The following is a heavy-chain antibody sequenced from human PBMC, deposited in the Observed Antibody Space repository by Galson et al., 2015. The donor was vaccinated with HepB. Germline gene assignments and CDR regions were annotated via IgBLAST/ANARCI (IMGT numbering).Heavy chain of an antibody. J-gene: IGHJ4*02. D-gene: IGHD6-19*01. CDR2: ISHSGDT. Sequence: LSLTCTVSGGSISSYHWSWIRQTPGKGLEWIGFISHSGDTSYNPSLKSRVTISVDTSKNQFSLSLKSLSAADTAVYYCASQQWPVQFDFWGQGTLVTVSS. V-gene: IGHV4-59*01. CDR1: GGSISSYH. CDR3: ASQQWPVQFDF.